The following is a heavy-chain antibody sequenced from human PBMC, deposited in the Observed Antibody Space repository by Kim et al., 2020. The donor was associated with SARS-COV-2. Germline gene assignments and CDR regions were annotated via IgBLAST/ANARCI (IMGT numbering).Heavy chain of an antibody. CDR1: GFTFSSYG. D-gene: IGHD2-8*01. CDR2: ISYDGSNK. CDR3: AKREMATMGYGMDV. V-gene: IGHV3-30*18. Sequence: GGSLRLSCAASGFTFSSYGMHWVRQAPGKGLEWVAVISYDGSNKYYADSVKGRFTISRDNSKNTLYLQMNSLRAEDTAVYYCAKREMATMGYGMDVWGQG. J-gene: IGHJ6*02.